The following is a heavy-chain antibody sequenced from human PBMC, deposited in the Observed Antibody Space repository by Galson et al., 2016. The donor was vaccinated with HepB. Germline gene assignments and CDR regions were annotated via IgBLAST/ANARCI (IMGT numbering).Heavy chain of an antibody. CDR3: ARDPRLWALLRPYFDY. CDR1: GFTFSSYS. J-gene: IGHJ4*02. V-gene: IGHV3-30*04. D-gene: IGHD1-26*01. CDR2: ISYDGSNK. Sequence: SLRLSCAASGFTFSSYSVHWVRQAPGKGLEWVAVISYDGSNKYYADSAPGRFTISRDNSKNTLYLQMNSLRAEDTAVYYCARDPRLWALLRPYFDYWGQGTLVTVSS.